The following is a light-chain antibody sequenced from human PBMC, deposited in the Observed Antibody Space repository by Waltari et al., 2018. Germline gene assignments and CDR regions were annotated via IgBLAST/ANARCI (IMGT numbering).Light chain of an antibody. CDR2: DLS. CDR3: SSYTPSGTLV. J-gene: IGLJ2*01. Sequence: QSALTQPPSVSGSPGQSVTISCSGPSSEVGTYNRASWYQQPPGTAPKLIIFDLSSRPSGVPDRFSGSKSGSTASLTISGLQAEDEGDYYCSSYTPSGTLVFGGGTKLTVL. V-gene: IGLV2-18*02. CDR1: SSEVGTYNR.